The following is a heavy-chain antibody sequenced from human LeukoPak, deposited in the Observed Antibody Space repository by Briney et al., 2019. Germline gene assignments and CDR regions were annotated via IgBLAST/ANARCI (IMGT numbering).Heavy chain of an antibody. J-gene: IGHJ3*02. CDR2: IKQDGSEK. V-gene: IGHV3-7*01. Sequence: GGSLRLSCAVSRFTFSGYWMSWVRQAPGKGLEWVANIKQDGSEKYYVDSVKGRFTISRDNAKNSLYLQMNSLRADDTAVYYCARDVYYRDSSGTGAFDIWGQGTKVTVSS. D-gene: IGHD3-22*01. CDR1: RFTFSGYW. CDR3: ARDVYYRDSSGTGAFDI.